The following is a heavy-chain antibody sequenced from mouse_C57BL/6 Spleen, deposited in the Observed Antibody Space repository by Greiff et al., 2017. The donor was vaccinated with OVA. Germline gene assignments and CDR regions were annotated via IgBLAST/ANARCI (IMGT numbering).Heavy chain of an antibody. CDR2: ISSGSSTI. CDR3: ARPTTVVGYYFDY. D-gene: IGHD1-1*01. J-gene: IGHJ2*01. CDR1: GFTFSDYG. V-gene: IGHV5-17*01. Sequence: EVQLQESGGGLVKPGGSLKLSCAASGFTFSDYGMHWVRQAPEKGLEWVAYISSGSSTIYYADTVKGRFTISRDNAKNTLFLQMTSLRSEDTAMYYCARPTTVVGYYFDYWGQGTTLTVSS.